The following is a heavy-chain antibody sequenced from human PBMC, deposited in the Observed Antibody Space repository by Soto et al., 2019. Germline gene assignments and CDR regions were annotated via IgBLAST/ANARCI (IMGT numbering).Heavy chain of an antibody. Sequence: QVQLQESGPGLVRPSETLSLTCTVSGASLTNGSYYWSWVRQPPGKGLEWIAYIYRSGSTNYNPSRKSRATISVDTSKNQFSLRLTSVTPADTAMYYCARWKYSYADLPGDWFDSWGQGTLVTVSS. D-gene: IGHD3-16*01. V-gene: IGHV4-61*01. CDR2: IYRSGST. J-gene: IGHJ5*01. CDR3: ARWKYSYADLPGDWFDS. CDR1: GASLTNGSYY.